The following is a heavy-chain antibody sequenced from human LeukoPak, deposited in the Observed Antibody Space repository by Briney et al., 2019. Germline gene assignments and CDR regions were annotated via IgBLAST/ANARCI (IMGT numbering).Heavy chain of an antibody. J-gene: IGHJ6*02. CDR1: GGTFSSYA. V-gene: IGHV1-69*13. D-gene: IGHD2-2*02. Sequence: SVKVSCTASGGTFSSYAISWVRLAPGQGLEWMGGIIPIFGTANYAQKFQGRVTITADESTSTAYMEPSSLRSEDTAVYYCARAGAAAIWVVYYGMDVWGQGTTVTVSS. CDR2: IIPIFGTA. CDR3: ARAGAAAIWVVYYGMDV.